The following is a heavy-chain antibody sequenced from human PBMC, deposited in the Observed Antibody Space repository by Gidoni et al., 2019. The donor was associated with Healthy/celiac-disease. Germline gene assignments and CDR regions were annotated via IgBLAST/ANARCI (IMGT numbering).Heavy chain of an antibody. CDR1: GGSFSGYY. CDR2: INHSGST. J-gene: IGHJ5*02. CDR3: ASFLAAAGRGGNWFDP. V-gene: IGHV4-34*01. Sequence: LTCAVYGGSFSGYYWSWIRQPPGKGLEWIGEINHSGSTNYNPSLKSRVTISVDTSKNQFSLKLSSVTAADTAVYYCASFLAAAGRGGNWFDPWGQGTLVTVSS. D-gene: IGHD6-13*01.